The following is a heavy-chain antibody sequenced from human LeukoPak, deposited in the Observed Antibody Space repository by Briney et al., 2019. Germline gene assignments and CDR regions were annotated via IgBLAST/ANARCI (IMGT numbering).Heavy chain of an antibody. V-gene: IGHV2-70*04. D-gene: IGHD3-10*01. CDR1: GFSLTTREMR. J-gene: IGHJ4*02. CDR3: ARDYFDSGSYFDH. CDR2: IDWDDDK. Sequence: SGPALVKPTQTLTLTCTFSGFSLTTREMRVSWIRQPPGRALEWLARIDWDDDKFYSTSLKTRLTISKDTSKNQVVLTMTNMDPVDTATYYCARDYFDSGSYFDHWGQGTLVTVS.